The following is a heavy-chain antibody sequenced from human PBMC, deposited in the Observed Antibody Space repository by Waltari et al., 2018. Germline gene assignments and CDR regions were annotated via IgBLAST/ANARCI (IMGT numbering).Heavy chain of an antibody. J-gene: IGHJ4*01. CDR1: AYTFSTYG. Sequence: QVHLVQSGAEVTTPGASVKVSCKASAYTFSTYGLTWVRQAPGQGLEWLGWISAHDGNTNYAPSLQDRVTLTTDTATYTAYRELNSLRPDDTAVYYCATAVGGNMEFDYWGHGSLVTVSS. CDR2: ISAHDGNT. D-gene: IGHD6-19*01. CDR3: ATAVGGNMEFDY. V-gene: IGHV1-18*01.